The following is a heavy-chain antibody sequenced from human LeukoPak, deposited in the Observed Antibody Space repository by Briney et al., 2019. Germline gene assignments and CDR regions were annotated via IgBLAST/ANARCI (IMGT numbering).Heavy chain of an antibody. Sequence: ASVKVSCKASGYTFTGYYMHWVRQAPGQGLGWMGWINPNSGGTNYAQKFQGRVTMTRDTSISTAYMELSRLRSDDTAVYYCARDLVAGLDAFDIWGQGTMVTVSS. CDR2: INPNSGGT. CDR3: ARDLVAGLDAFDI. CDR1: GYTFTGYY. D-gene: IGHD6-19*01. J-gene: IGHJ3*02. V-gene: IGHV1-2*02.